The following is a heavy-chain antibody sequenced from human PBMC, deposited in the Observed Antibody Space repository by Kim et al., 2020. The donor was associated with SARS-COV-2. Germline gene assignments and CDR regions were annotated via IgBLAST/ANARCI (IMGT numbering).Heavy chain of an antibody. Sequence: YAASVKGRFTISRDNSKNTLYLQMNSLRAEDTAVYYCARAENYDSSGYYTWGQGTLVTVSS. D-gene: IGHD3-22*01. V-gene: IGHV3-33*01. J-gene: IGHJ5*02. CDR3: ARAENYDSSGYYT.